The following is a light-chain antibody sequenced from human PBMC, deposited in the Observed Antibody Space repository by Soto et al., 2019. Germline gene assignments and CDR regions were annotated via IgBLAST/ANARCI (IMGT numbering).Light chain of an antibody. CDR2: KVS. J-gene: IGKJ2*01. Sequence: DVVMTQSPLSLPVTLGQPASISCWSSQSLVFSDGNTYLSWIQQRPGQSPRRLIYKVSNRDSGVPDRFSGSGSGTDFTLKISRVEAEDVGVYYCMQGTHWPPYTFGQGTKLEIK. V-gene: IGKV2-30*01. CDR3: MQGTHWPPYT. CDR1: QSLVFSDGNTY.